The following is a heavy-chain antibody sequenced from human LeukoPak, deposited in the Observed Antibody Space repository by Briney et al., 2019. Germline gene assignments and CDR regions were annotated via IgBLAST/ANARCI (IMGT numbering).Heavy chain of an antibody. Sequence: SETLSLTCAVYGGSFSGYYWSWIRQPPGKGLEWIGGINHSGSTNYNPSLKSRLTISVDTSKNQFSLKLSSVTAADTAVYYCARHQSSPRYWDDALDIWGQGTMVTVSS. CDR2: INHSGST. D-gene: IGHD2-15*01. CDR3: ARHQSSPRYWDDALDI. J-gene: IGHJ3*02. V-gene: IGHV4-34*01. CDR1: GGSFSGYY.